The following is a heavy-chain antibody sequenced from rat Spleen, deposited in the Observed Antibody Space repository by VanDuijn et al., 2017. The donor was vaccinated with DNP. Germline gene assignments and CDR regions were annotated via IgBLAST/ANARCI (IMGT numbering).Heavy chain of an antibody. CDR1: GYSITSNY. J-gene: IGHJ2*01. CDR3: ARWTRYFDY. D-gene: IGHD1-7*01. CDR2: ISYSGNT. Sequence: EVQLQESGSGLVKPSQSLSLTCSVTGYSITSNYWGWIQKFPGNKMEYIGHISYSGNTNYNPSLKSRISITRDTSRNHFFLHLISVTTEDTATYYCARWTRYFDYWGQGVMVTVSS. V-gene: IGHV3-1*01.